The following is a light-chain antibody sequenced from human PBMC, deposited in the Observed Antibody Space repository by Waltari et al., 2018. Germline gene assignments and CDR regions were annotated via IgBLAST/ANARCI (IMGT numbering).Light chain of an antibody. Sequence: AIRMTQSPSSFSASTGARVTITCRASQGISSYLAWYQQKPGKAPKLLIYDASTLQSGVPARFSGSGSGTDFTLTISCLQSEDFATYDCQQYYSYPPTFGQGTKVEIK. J-gene: IGKJ1*01. CDR1: QGISSY. CDR2: DAS. CDR3: QQYYSYPPT. V-gene: IGKV1-8*01.